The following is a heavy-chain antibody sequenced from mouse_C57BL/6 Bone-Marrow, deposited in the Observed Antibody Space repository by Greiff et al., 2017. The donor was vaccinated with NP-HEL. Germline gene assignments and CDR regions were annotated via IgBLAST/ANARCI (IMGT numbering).Heavy chain of an antibody. V-gene: IGHV14-1*01. Sequence: VQLKQSGAELVRPGASVKLSCTASGFNIKDYYMHWVKQRPEQGLEWIGRIDPEDGDTEYAPKFQGKATMTADTSSNTAYLQLSSLTSEDTAVYYCTTPITTVVDAMDYWGQGTSVTVSS. J-gene: IGHJ4*01. CDR2: IDPEDGDT. CDR3: TTPITTVVDAMDY. CDR1: GFNIKDYY. D-gene: IGHD1-1*01.